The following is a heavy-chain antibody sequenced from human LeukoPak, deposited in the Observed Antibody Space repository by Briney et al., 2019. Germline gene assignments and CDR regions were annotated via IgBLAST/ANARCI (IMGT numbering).Heavy chain of an antibody. CDR2: FYYSGST. V-gene: IGHV4-39*07. Sequence: KTSETLSLTCTVTGDSIISSHDYWGWIRQPPGKGLEWIGSFYYSGSTYYNPSLKSRVTISVDTSENQFFLKLTSMTAADTAVYYCARDPVYVDTAMVTDYWGQGTLVTVSS. D-gene: IGHD5-18*01. J-gene: IGHJ4*02. CDR3: ARDPVYVDTAMVTDY. CDR1: GDSIISSHDY.